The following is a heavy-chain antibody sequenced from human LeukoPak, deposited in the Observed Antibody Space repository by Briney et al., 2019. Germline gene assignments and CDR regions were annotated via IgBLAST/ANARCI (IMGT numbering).Heavy chain of an antibody. V-gene: IGHV3-23*01. D-gene: IGHD3-22*01. CDR3: ARCYYDSSGYYLGNYGMDV. J-gene: IGHJ6*02. CDR2: VSSNGAKT. Sequence: GGSLRLSCAASGFTFSSYAITWVRQAPGKGLEWVSAVSSNGAKTYYADSVKGRFTISRDNYKNMVFLQMNSLRAEDTAVYYCARCYYDSSGYYLGNYGMDVWGQGTTVTVSS. CDR1: GFTFSSYA.